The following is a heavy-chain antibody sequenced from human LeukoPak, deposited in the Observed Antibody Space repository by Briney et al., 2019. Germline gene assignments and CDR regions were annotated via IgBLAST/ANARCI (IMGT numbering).Heavy chain of an antibody. V-gene: IGHV4-31*03. CDR2: IYYSGST. D-gene: IGHD3-16*02. CDR3: AGSMITFGGVIANY. J-gene: IGHJ4*02. Sequence: SETLSLTCTVSGGPISSGGYYWSWIRQHPGKGLEWIGYIYYSGSTYYNPSLKSRVTISVDTSKNQFSLKLSSVTAADTAVYYCAGSMITFGGVIANYWGQGTLVTVSS. CDR1: GGPISSGGYY.